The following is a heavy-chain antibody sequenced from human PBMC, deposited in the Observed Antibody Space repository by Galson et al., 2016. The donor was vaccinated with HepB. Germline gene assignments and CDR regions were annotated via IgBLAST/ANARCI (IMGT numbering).Heavy chain of an antibody. CDR2: IYWDDDK. CDR1: GFSLRTNGAG. V-gene: IGHV2-5*02. Sequence: PALVKPTQTLTLTCGFSLRTNGAGVGWIRQPPGKALEWLALIYWDDDKRYSPSLKSRLTVTKDTSKNRVVLTMTNMDPVDTATYYWSHVTVGALRLDRFDHWGQGTMVTVSS. J-gene: IGHJ3*01. D-gene: IGHD1-26*01. CDR3: SHVTVGALRLDRFDH.